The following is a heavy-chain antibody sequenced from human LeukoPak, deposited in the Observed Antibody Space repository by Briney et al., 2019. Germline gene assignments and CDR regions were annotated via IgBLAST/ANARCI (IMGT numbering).Heavy chain of an antibody. V-gene: IGHV3-48*02. CDR3: AKGPTTTVTMFGD. D-gene: IGHD4-17*01. Sequence: GSLRLSCAASGFTFSSYSMNWVRQAPGKGLEWVSHITASGTAMFYADSVKGRFTISRDNAKNSLYLQKNSLRDEDTAVYYCAKGPTTTVTMFGDWGQGTLVTVSS. J-gene: IGHJ4*02. CDR1: GFTFSSYS. CDR2: ITASGTAM.